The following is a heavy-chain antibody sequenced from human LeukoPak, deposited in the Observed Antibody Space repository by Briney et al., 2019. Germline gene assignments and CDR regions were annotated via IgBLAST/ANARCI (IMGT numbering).Heavy chain of an antibody. CDR1: GYSISSGYY. CDR3: ARVPDDYGDYYFDY. CDR2: IYYSGST. J-gene: IGHJ4*02. V-gene: IGHV4-61*01. D-gene: IGHD4-17*01. Sequence: SETLSLTCAVSGYSISSGYYWSWIRQPPGKGLEWIGYIYYSGSTNYNPSLKSRVTISVDTSKNQFSLKLSSVTAADTAVYYCARVPDDYGDYYFDYWGQGTLVTVSS.